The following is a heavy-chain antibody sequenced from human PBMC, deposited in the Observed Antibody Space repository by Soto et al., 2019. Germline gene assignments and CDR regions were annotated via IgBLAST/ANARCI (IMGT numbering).Heavy chain of an antibody. D-gene: IGHD6-13*01. J-gene: IGHJ5*02. CDR2: VKSKTDGETT. CDR1: GFTFSKAW. V-gene: IGHV3-15*01. CDR3: TADVRSSAAGGFDP. Sequence: EVQLVESGGGLVKPGGSLRLSCAASGFTFSKAWMSWVRQAPGKGPEWVGRVKSKTDGETTGYAAPVRGRFTISRDDSKNMLYLQMNSLKTEDTALYYCTADVRSSAAGGFDPWGQGTLVTVSS.